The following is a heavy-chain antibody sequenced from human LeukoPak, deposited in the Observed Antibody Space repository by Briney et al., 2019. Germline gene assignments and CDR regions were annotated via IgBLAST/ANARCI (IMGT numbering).Heavy chain of an antibody. V-gene: IGHV4-39*07. J-gene: IGHJ5*02. CDR2: IYYSGST. Sequence: PETLSLTCTVSGGSISSSSYYWGWIRQPPGKGLEWIGSIYYSGSTYYNPSLKSRVTISVDTSKNQFSLKLSSVTAADTAVYYCARNPTTVRRNWFDPWGQGTLVTVSS. CDR1: GGSISSSSYY. CDR3: ARNPTTVRRNWFDP. D-gene: IGHD4-17*01.